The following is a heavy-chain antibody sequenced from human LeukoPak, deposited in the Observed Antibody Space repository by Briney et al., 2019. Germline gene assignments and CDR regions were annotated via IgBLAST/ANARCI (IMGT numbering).Heavy chain of an antibody. CDR3: ARASGWEAFDY. V-gene: IGHV3-74*01. Sequence: GGSLRLSCAASGFPFSSFWMHWVRQAPGKGLVWVSRMNSDGSTTNYADSVKGRFTISRDNAKNTLYLQMNNLRAEDTAVYYCARASGWEAFDYWGQGALVTVSS. D-gene: IGHD3-22*01. J-gene: IGHJ4*02. CDR2: MNSDGSTT. CDR1: GFPFSSFW.